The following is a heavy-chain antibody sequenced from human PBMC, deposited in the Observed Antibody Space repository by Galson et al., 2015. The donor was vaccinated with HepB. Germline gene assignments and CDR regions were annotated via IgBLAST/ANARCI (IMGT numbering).Heavy chain of an antibody. D-gene: IGHD4-17*01. CDR3: ARVADADYGDHTHFDS. CDR1: GFTFSDYY. Sequence: SLRLSCAASGFTFSDYYMSWGRQAPGKGLEWLSYISASTIHTNYADFVRGRFTVSRDNAKNSLNLQMNSLRAEDTAVYYCARVADADYGDHTHFDSWGQGTLVTVSS. CDR2: ISASTIHT. J-gene: IGHJ4*02. V-gene: IGHV3-11*06.